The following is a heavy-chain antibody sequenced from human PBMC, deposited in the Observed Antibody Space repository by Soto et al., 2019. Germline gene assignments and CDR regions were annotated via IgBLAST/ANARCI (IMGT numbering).Heavy chain of an antibody. D-gene: IGHD2-2*01. CDR3: AREVEVPAAILYYYYYGMDV. CDR1: GFTFSSYS. V-gene: IGHV3-21*01. J-gene: IGHJ6*02. CDR2: ISSSSYI. Sequence: PGGSLRLSCAASGFTFSSYSMNWVRQAPGKGLEWVSSISSSSYIYYADSVKGRFTISRDNAKNSLYLQMNSLRAEDTAVYYCAREVEVPAAILYYYYYGMDVWGQGTTVTVSS.